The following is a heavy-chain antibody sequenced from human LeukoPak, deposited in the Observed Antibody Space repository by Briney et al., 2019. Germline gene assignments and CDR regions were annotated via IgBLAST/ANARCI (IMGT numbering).Heavy chain of an antibody. CDR2: ISFDANNE. Sequence: GGSLRLSCAASGFTFSSSPMHWVRQAPGKGLEWVSAISFDANNEYYADSVKGRFTVSRDNSKDTLYLQMNSLRAEDTAVYYCVVSFDYWGQGTLVTVSS. V-gene: IGHV3-30*04. J-gene: IGHJ4*02. D-gene: IGHD3-10*01. CDR3: VVSFDY. CDR1: GFTFSSSP.